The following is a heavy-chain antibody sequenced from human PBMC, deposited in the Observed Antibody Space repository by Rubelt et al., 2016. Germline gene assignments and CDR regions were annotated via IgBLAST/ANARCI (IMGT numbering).Heavy chain of an antibody. V-gene: IGHV3-48*04. CDR3: ARDKGEAGGPYYFYMDV. J-gene: IGHJ6*03. D-gene: IGHD1-26*01. CDR2: ISASSATI. CDR1: GFTFSDYF. Sequence: EVQLVESGGGLVQPGGSLRLSCAASGFTFSDYFMYWVRRAPGKGLEWISHISASSATIYIADSVKGRVTISSDNAKNSLHLQMKSLGPGDTAMYYCARDKGEAGGPYYFYMDVWGKGTTVTVS.